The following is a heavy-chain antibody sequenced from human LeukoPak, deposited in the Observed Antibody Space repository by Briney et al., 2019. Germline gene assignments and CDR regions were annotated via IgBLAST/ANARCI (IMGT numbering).Heavy chain of an antibody. Sequence: SETLSLTCAVYGGCFSGYYWSWIRQPPGKGLEWIGEINHSGSTNYNPPLKSGVTIPVDTSKNQFSLKLSSVTAADTAVYYCAAPFRYDSSGYFYWGQGTLVTVSS. CDR2: INHSGST. J-gene: IGHJ4*02. D-gene: IGHD3-22*01. CDR3: AAPFRYDSSGYFY. CDR1: GGCFSGYY. V-gene: IGHV4-34*01.